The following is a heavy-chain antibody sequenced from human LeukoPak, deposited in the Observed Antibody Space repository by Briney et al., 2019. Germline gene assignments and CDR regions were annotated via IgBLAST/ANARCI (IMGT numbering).Heavy chain of an antibody. J-gene: IGHJ5*02. CDR1: GFTFSDYY. CDR3: ARDGYSSGWEENWFDP. D-gene: IGHD6-19*01. CDR2: ISGSGSTI. Sequence: GGSLRLSCAASGFTFSDYYMSWIRQAPGKGLEWVSYISGSGSTIYYADSVKGRFTISRDNAKNSLYLQMNSLRAEDTAVYYCARDGYSSGWEENWFDPWGQGTLVTVSS. V-gene: IGHV3-11*01.